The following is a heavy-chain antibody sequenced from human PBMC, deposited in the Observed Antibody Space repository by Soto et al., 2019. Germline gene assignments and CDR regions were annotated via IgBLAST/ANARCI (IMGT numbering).Heavy chain of an antibody. Sequence: AXGALRLTCAASGFTFSSYCMHWVRQAPGKGLEWVAVISYDGSNKYYADSVKGRFTISRDNSKNTLYLQMNSLRAEDTAVYYCAKGGQDGYYYGMDVWGQGTTVTVSS. V-gene: IGHV3-30*18. CDR3: AKGGQDGYYYGMDV. CDR2: ISYDGSNK. CDR1: GFTFSSYC. J-gene: IGHJ6*02.